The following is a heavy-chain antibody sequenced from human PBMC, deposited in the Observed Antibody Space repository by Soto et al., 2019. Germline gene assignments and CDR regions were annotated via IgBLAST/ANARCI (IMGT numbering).Heavy chain of an antibody. V-gene: IGHV4-59*01. Sequence: KPSETLSLTCTVSAASFSKYYWTWIRQPPGKGLEWIGYIYFNGNTKYNPSLEGRLTISIDTSKKESSLKLTSVTAADAAVYYCASVTFGGIVLAHWGQGTLVTVSS. D-gene: IGHD3-16*01. J-gene: IGHJ4*02. CDR2: IYFNGNT. CDR3: ASVTFGGIVLAH. CDR1: AASFSKYY.